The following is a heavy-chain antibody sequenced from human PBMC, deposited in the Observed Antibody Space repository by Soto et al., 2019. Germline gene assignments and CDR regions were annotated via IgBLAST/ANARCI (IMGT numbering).Heavy chain of an antibody. V-gene: IGHV4-39*01. CDR2: IYYGGTT. J-gene: IGHJ6*02. CDR1: GGSISSSSYY. Sequence: QLQLQESGPGLVKPSETLSLTCSVSGGSISSSSYYWGWIRQPPGKGLEWVGSIYYGGTTYYNPSLKSRVNISVDTSKTQFSLRLSSVTAADTAVYYCSKTDYYHYGMDVWGQGTTVTVSS. CDR3: SKTDYYHYGMDV.